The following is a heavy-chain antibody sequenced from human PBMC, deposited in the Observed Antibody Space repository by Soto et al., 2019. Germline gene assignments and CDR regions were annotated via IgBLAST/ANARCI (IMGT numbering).Heavy chain of an antibody. D-gene: IGHD4-17*01. CDR3: ARAHYGDYGDYYYYGMDV. CDR1: GGSFSGYY. J-gene: IGHJ6*02. CDR2: INHSGST. V-gene: IGHV4-34*01. Sequence: PSETLSLTCAVYGGSFSGYYWSWIRQPPGKGLEWIGEINHSGSTNYNPSLKSRVTISVDTSKNQFSLKLSSVTAADTAVYYCARAHYGDYGDYYYYGMDVWGQGTTVTVSS.